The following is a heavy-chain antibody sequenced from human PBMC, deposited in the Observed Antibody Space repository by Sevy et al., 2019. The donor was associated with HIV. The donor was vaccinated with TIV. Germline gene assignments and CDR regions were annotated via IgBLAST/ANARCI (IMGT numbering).Heavy chain of an antibody. CDR1: GYSLTGLS. CDR3: ATTKDYYESSGCPFDY. CDR2: FDPEDGER. V-gene: IGHV1-24*01. J-gene: IGHJ4*02. D-gene: IGHD3-22*01. Sequence: ASVKVSCKVSGYSLTGLSKHWVRQAPGKGLEWMGSFDPEDGERIYAQKLEGRVTMTEDTSADTAYMELNSLRFEDTAVYYCATTKDYYESSGCPFDYWGQGTLVTVSS.